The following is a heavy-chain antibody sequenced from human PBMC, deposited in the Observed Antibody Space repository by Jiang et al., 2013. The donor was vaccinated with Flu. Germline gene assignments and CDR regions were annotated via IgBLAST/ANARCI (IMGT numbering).Heavy chain of an antibody. V-gene: IGHV1-18*01. D-gene: IGHD4-17*01. CDR1: GYTFTSYG. Sequence: SGYTFTSYGISWVRQAPGQGLEWMGWISAYNGNTNYAQKLQGRVTMTTDTSTSTAYMELRSLRSDDTAVYYCARPVQYGDYYYGMDVWGQGTTVTVSS. J-gene: IGHJ6*02. CDR3: ARPVQYGDYYYGMDV. CDR2: ISAYNGNT.